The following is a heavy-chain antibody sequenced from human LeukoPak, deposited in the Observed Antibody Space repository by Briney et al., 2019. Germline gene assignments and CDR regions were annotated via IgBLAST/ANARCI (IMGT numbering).Heavy chain of an antibody. CDR1: GYTFTGYY. D-gene: IGHD3-3*01. J-gene: IGHJ4*02. V-gene: IGHV1-2*02. Sequence: GASVKVSCKASGYTFTGYYMHWVRQAPGQGLEWMGWINPNSGGTNYAQKFQGRVTMTRDTSISTVYMELSSLRSEDTAVYYCARDDYDFWSGYYTKRSGFDYWGQGTLVTVSS. CDR2: INPNSGGT. CDR3: ARDDYDFWSGYYTKRSGFDY.